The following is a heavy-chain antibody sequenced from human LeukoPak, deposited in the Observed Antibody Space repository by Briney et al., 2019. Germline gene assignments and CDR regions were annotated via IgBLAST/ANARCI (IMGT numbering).Heavy chain of an antibody. J-gene: IGHJ3*02. CDR2: IIPIFGTA. D-gene: IGHD4-17*01. CDR3: AREGLRHDAFDI. V-gene: IGHV1-69*13. CDR1: GGTFSSYA. Sequence: ASVKVSCKASGGTFSSYAISWVRQAPGQGLEWMGGIIPIFGTANYAQKFQGRVTITADESTSTAYMELSSPRSEDTAVYYCAREGLRHDAFDIWGQGTMVTVSS.